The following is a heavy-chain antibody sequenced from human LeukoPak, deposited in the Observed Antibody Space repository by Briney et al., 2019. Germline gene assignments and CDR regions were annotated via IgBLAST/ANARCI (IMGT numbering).Heavy chain of an antibody. CDR1: GGSISSSSYY. CDR3: ATGGYCSGGSCRLDY. CDR2: IYYSGST. J-gene: IGHJ4*02. Sequence: PSETLSLTCTVSGGSISSSSYYWGWIRQPPGKGLEWIGSIYYSGSTYYNPSLKSRVTISVDTSTSQFSLKLSSVTAADTAVYYCATGGYCSGGSCRLDYWGQGTLVTVSS. V-gene: IGHV4-39*01. D-gene: IGHD2-15*01.